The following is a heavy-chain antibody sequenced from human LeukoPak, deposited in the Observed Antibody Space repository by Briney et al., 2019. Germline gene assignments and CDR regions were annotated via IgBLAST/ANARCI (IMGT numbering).Heavy chain of an antibody. V-gene: IGHV3-21*06. CDR3: ARAQQGPLDY. Sequence: GGSLRLSCAASGFTFSSYTMNWVRQAPGKGLEGVSSISSGSDYIYYADSVKGRFTIYRDNAKNSLYLQMNSLRAEDTAVYYCARAQQGPLDYWGQGTLVTVSS. CDR2: ISSGSDYI. J-gene: IGHJ4*02. CDR1: GFTFSSYT.